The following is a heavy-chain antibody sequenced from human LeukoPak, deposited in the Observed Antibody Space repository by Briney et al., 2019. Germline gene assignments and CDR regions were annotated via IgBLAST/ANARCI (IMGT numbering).Heavy chain of an antibody. CDR3: ARHFPKGKRRWFGETYYFDY. J-gene: IGHJ4*02. CDR1: GGSISSYY. CDR2: IYTSGST. D-gene: IGHD3-10*01. V-gene: IGHV4-4*07. Sequence: SETLSLTCTVSGGSISSYYWSWIRQPAGKGLEWIGRIYTSGSTNYNPSLKSRVTMSLDTSKNQFSLKLSSVTAADTAVYYCARHFPKGKRRWFGETYYFDYWGQGTLVTVSS.